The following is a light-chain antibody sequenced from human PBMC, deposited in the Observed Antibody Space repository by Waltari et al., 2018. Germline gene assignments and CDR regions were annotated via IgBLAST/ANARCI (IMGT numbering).Light chain of an antibody. CDR3: MQGTHWPYT. J-gene: IGKJ2*01. CDR1: QSLVHSDGNTY. V-gene: IGKV2-30*02. CDR2: KVS. Sequence: DVVMTQSPLSLPVTLAQPASHPCRSSQSLVHSDGNTYLNWFQQRPGQSPRRLICKVSNRDSGVPDRFSGSGSGTDFTLKISRVEAEDVGVYYCMQGTHWPYTFGQGTKLEIK.